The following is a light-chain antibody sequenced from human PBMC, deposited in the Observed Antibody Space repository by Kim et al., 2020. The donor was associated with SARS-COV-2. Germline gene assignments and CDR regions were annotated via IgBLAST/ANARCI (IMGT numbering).Light chain of an antibody. CDR1: NSNIGTNT. Sequence: SELTQPPSASGTPGQRVSISCSGSNSNIGTNTVNWYQQLPGTAPKLLMYTNNQRPSGVPDRFSGSKSDTSASLAISGLQSEDEADYYCASWDDSLNGYVFGTGTKVTVL. J-gene: IGLJ1*01. V-gene: IGLV1-44*01. CDR3: ASWDDSLNGYV. CDR2: TNN.